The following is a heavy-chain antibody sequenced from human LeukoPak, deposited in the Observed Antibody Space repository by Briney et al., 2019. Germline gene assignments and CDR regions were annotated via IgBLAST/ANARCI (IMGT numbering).Heavy chain of an antibody. CDR2: IYYSGST. D-gene: IGHD1-26*01. J-gene: IGHJ4*02. CDR3: ARYRGSYYPYYFDY. V-gene: IGHV4-39*01. CDR1: GGSISSSSYY. Sequence: SETLSLTCTVSGGSISSSSYYWGWIRQPPGKGLEWIGSIYYSGSTYYNPSLKSRVTISVDTSKNQFSLKLSSVTAADTAVYYCARYRGSYYPYYFDYWGQGTLVTVSS.